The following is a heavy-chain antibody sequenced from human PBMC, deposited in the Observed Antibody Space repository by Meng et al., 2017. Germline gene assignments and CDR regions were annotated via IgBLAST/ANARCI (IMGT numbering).Heavy chain of an antibody. V-gene: IGHV4-4*03. CDR1: GGASIGSNC. CDR3: ARIGDWGSTCYFDY. J-gene: IGHJ4*02. D-gene: IGHD7-27*01. Sequence: ESDEGALRHRAPTTVPTYASGGASIGSNCWSWVRQPPGKGLEWIGEIYHSGSTNYNPSLKSRVTISVDTSKNQFSLKLSSVTAADTAVYYCARIGDWGSTCYFDYWGQGTLVTVSS. CDR2: IYHSGST.